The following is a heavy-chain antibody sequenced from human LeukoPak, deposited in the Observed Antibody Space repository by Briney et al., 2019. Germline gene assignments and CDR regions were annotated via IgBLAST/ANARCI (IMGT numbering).Heavy chain of an antibody. CDR3: TRGHWGLQS. D-gene: IGHD7-27*01. J-gene: IGHJ5*02. CDR1: GASVSDYY. Sequence: SETLSLTCTVSGASVSDYYWSWIRQSPGKGLEWISYIHHSGNSDYNPSLRSRVTTSLDTSKNQFSLSLISVTAADTSIYYCTRGHWGLQSWSQGTLATVSS. V-gene: IGHV4-59*02. CDR2: IHHSGNS.